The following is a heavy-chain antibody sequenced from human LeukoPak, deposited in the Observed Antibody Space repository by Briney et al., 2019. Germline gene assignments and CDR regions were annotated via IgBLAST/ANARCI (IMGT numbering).Heavy chain of an antibody. V-gene: IGHV3-30*18. D-gene: IGHD3-22*01. Sequence: GRSLRLSCAASGFTFSSYGMHWVRQAPGKGLEWVAVISYDGSNKYYADSVKGRFTISRDNSKSALYLQMNSLRAEDTAVYYCAKGRITMIRRPDTPEFDYWGQGTLVTVSS. CDR3: AKGRITMIRRPDTPEFDY. J-gene: IGHJ4*02. CDR2: ISYDGSNK. CDR1: GFTFSSYG.